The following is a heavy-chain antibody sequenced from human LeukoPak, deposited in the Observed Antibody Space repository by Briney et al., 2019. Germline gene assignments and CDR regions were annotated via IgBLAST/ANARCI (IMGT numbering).Heavy chain of an antibody. CDR3: ARDPGGQRLALDY. J-gene: IGHJ4*02. V-gene: IGHV1-69*13. CDR1: GGTFSSYA. D-gene: IGHD6-25*01. Sequence: SVKVSCKASGGTFSSYAISWVRQAPGQGLEWMGGIIPIFGTANYAQKFQGRVTITADESTSTAYMELSSLRSEDTAVYYCARDPGGQRLALDYWGQGTLVTVSS. CDR2: IIPIFGTA.